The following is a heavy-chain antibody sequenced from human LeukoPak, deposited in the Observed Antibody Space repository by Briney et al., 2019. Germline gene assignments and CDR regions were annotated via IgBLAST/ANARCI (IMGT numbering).Heavy chain of an antibody. J-gene: IGHJ5*02. D-gene: IGHD2-15*01. CDR2: IYPGDSDT. CDR1: GYSFTSYW. V-gene: IGHV5-51*01. CDR3: ARSQYCSGGSCHTDS. Sequence: GESLKISCKGSGYSFTSYWIGWLRQMPGKGLEWMGIIYPGDSDTRYSPSFQGQVTISADKSISTAYLQWSSLKASDTAMYYCARSQYCSGGSCHTDSWGQGTLVTVSS.